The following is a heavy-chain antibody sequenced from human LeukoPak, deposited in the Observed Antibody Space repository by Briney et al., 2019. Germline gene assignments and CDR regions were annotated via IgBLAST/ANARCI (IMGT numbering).Heavy chain of an antibody. CDR1: GFSFSNYA. Sequence: GGSLILSCAASGFSFSNYAMNWGRPAPGKGLEWVSGISASGGSTYYAASVKGRFTISTDNSDTMLYLQMNSLRVEDTAVYFCAEDMIPPYSENDPLGCWGQGILVTVSS. CDR3: AEDMIPPYSENDPLGC. V-gene: IGHV3-23*01. D-gene: IGHD1-26*01. CDR2: ISASGGST. J-gene: IGHJ4*02.